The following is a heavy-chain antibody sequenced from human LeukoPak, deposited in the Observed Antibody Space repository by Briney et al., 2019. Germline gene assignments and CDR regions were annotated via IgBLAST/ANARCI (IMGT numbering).Heavy chain of an antibody. CDR1: GYTFTGYY. J-gene: IGHJ4*02. V-gene: IGHV1-2*02. CDR3: ARSGQYSGYDSPGDY. D-gene: IGHD5-12*01. Sequence: ASVKVSCKASGYTFTGYYMHWVRQAPGQGLEWMGWINPNSGGTNYAQKFQGRVTMTRDTSISTAYMELSRLRSDDTAVYYCARSGQYSGYDSPGDYWGQGTLVTVSS. CDR2: INPNSGGT.